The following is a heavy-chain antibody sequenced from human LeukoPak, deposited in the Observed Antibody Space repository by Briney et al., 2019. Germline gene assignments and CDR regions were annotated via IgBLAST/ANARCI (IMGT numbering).Heavy chain of an antibody. D-gene: IGHD5-18*01. CDR1: GFTFSSYE. CDR2: ISSSGSTI. CDR3: CGSVLYSSYYFDY. Sequence: GGSLRPSCAASGFTFSSYEMNWVRQAPGKGLEWVSYISSSGSTIYYADSVKGRFTISRDNAKNSLYLQMNSLRAEDTAVYYCCGSVLYSSYYFDYWGQGTLVTVSS. J-gene: IGHJ4*02. V-gene: IGHV3-48*03.